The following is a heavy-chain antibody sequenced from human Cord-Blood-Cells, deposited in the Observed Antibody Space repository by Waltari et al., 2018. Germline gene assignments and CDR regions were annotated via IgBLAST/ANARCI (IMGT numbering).Heavy chain of an antibody. Sequence: QVQLVQSGAEVKKPGASVKVSCKASGYTFTSYDINWVRQATGQGLEGMGWMNPNRGNTGYAQKFQGRVTITRNTSISTAYMELSSLRAEDTAVYYCARVEVRATYNWFDPWGQGTLVTVSS. CDR2: MNPNRGNT. D-gene: IGHD2-15*01. CDR1: GYTFTSYD. V-gene: IGHV1-8*03. J-gene: IGHJ5*02. CDR3: ARVEVRATYNWFDP.